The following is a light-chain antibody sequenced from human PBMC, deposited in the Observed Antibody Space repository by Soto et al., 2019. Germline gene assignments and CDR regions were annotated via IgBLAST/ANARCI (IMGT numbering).Light chain of an antibody. V-gene: IGKV1-27*01. J-gene: IGKJ1*01. CDR1: QGISNY. Sequence: SPSLSYLSASVGDRVPIICRASQGISNYLAWYQQKPGEPPKVVIYAASILQRGVPPRFSGSGSGTDFSLTISSLQPEDAATYFCQQYNSHPRTFGQGTKVDIK. CDR2: AAS. CDR3: QQYNSHPRT.